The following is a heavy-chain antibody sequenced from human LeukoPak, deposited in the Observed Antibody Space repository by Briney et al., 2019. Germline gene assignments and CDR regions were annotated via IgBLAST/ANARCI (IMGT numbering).Heavy chain of an antibody. CDR3: ARDCQSRGYYQENYFDY. J-gene: IGHJ4*02. D-gene: IGHD3-22*01. V-gene: IGHV3-30-3*01. Sequence: GGSLSLYCAASRFTFSSYAMLWLAQAPGKGLVGVTVISYDRSNKYYAHYGKGRFTIYRDNSKTTLYLQMNSLRAEDRAVYYCARDCQSRGYYQENYFDYWGQGTLVTVSS. CDR2: ISYDRSNK. CDR1: RFTFSSYA.